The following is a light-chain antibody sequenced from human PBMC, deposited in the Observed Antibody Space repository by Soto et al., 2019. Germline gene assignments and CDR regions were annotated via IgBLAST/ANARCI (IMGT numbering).Light chain of an antibody. CDR3: QKYNSAPLT. CDR1: QGISTY. V-gene: IGKV1-27*01. Sequence: DIQMTQSPSSLSASVGGRVTITCRASQGISTYLAWYQQKPGKVPKLLIYAASTLQSGVPSRFSGSGSGTEFTLTIHSLQPEDVATYYCQKYNSAPLTFGGGTKVEIK. CDR2: AAS. J-gene: IGKJ4*01.